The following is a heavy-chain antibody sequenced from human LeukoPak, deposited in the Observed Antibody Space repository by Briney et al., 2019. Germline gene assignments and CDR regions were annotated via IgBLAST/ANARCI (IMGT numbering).Heavy chain of an antibody. CDR3: ARAPLPLGSGRLDY. CDR2: IGSSSSYI. Sequence: GGSLRLSCAASGFTFSSYSMNWVRQAPGKGLEWVSSIGSSSSYIYYADSVKGRFTISRDNAKNSLYLQMNSLRAEDTAVYYCARAPLPLGSGRLDYWGQGTLVTVSS. CDR1: GFTFSSYS. J-gene: IGHJ4*02. D-gene: IGHD3-10*02. V-gene: IGHV3-21*01.